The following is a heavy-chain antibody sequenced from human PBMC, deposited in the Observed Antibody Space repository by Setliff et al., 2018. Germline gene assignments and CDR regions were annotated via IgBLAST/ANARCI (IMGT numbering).Heavy chain of an antibody. CDR1: GFTFSSHW. D-gene: IGHD6-13*01. Sequence: PGGSLRLSCAASGFTFSSHWMHWVRQAPGKGLVWVSRISEDGSDTTYADSVKGRFTISRDSAKNTVYLQMNSLRVEDTAVYYCARGRPLYSSPVDYWGQGTLVTVSS. J-gene: IGHJ4*02. CDR3: ARGRPLYSSPVDY. V-gene: IGHV3-74*01. CDR2: ISEDGSDT.